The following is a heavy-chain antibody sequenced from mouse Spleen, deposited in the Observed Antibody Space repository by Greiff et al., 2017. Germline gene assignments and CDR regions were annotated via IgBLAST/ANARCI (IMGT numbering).Heavy chain of an antibody. V-gene: IGHV7-1*01. CDR2: SRNKANDYTT. J-gene: IGHJ2*01. D-gene: IGHD1-1*01. CDR3: ARAYYYGSSFFDY. Sequence: EVKVVESGGGLVQSGRSLRLSCATSGFTFSDFYMEWVRQAPGKGLEWIAASRNKANDYTTEYSASVKGRFIVSRDTSQSILYLQMNALRAEDTAIYYCARAYYYGSSFFDYWGQGTTLTVSS. CDR1: GFTFSDFY.